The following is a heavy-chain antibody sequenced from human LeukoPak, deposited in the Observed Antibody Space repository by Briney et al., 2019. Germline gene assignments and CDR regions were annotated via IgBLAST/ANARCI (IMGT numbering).Heavy chain of an antibody. V-gene: IGHV3-33*06. CDR1: GFTFSSYA. CDR2: IWHDGSNQ. Sequence: GRSLRLSCAASGFTFSSYAMHWVRQTPGKGLEWVAVIWHDGSNQTYTDSVKGRFTISRDNSKNTLYLQMNSLRAEDTAVYYCAKAPSYGSGSYYGYWGQGTLVTVSS. J-gene: IGHJ4*02. CDR3: AKAPSYGSGSYYGY. D-gene: IGHD3-10*01.